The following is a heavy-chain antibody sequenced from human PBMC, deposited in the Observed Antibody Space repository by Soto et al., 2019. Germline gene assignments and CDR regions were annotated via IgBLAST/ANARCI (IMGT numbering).Heavy chain of an antibody. D-gene: IGHD1-1*01. Sequence: QVQLVQYGAEVKKPGASVKVSCKASGYTFTSYDISWVRQATGQGLEWMGWMNPNSGNTGYAQKFQGRVTMTRNTSISTAYTELSSLRSEDTAVYYCARERTGTTSMDVWGQGTTVTVSS. J-gene: IGHJ6*02. CDR3: ARERTGTTSMDV. CDR1: GYTFTSYD. CDR2: MNPNSGNT. V-gene: IGHV1-8*01.